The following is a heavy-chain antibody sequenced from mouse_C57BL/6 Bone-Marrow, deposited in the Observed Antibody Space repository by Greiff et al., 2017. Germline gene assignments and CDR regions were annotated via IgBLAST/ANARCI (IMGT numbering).Heavy chain of an antibody. J-gene: IGHJ4*01. CDR1: GFTFTDYY. Sequence: EVMLVESGPVLVKPGPSVKISCKASGFTFTDYYMHWVKQSHGKSLEWIGLVYPYNGGTSYNQKFKGKATLTVDTSSSTAYMELNSLTSEDSAVYYCASHYYGSFYYAMDYWGQGTSVTVSS. CDR2: VYPYNGGT. CDR3: ASHYYGSFYYAMDY. V-gene: IGHV1-36*01. D-gene: IGHD1-1*01.